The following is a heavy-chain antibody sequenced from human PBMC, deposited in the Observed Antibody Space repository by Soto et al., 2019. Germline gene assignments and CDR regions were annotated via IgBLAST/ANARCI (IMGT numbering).Heavy chain of an antibody. V-gene: IGHV2-70*01. J-gene: IGHJ3*02. CDR1: GFSLNTPVMC. D-gene: IGHD3-16*01. Sequence: GPALVNRTHTLTLTCTFSGFSLNTPVMCVTWIRQPPGKCLELLALIDWDDEKFYNTSLQTRLTISMDTSKSQVVLTLTNMDPVDTANYFCARIRRHYDYWSYAYTIGGDAFDIWGQGTMVTV. CDR3: ARIRRHYDYWSYAYTIGGDAFDI. CDR2: IDWDDEK.